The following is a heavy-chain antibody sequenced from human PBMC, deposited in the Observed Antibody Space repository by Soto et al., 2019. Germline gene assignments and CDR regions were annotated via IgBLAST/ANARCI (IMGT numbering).Heavy chain of an antibody. J-gene: IGHJ4*02. CDR2: IYSGGST. V-gene: IGHV3-66*01. D-gene: IGHD3-22*01. CDR1: GFTVSSNY. Sequence: GALRLSCAASGFTVSSNYMSWVRQAPGKGLEWVSVIYSGGSTYYADSVKGRFTISRDNSKNTLYLQMNSLRAEDTAVYYCARDDLHYYDSRGYYLFDYWGQGTLVTVSS. CDR3: ARDDLHYYDSRGYYLFDY.